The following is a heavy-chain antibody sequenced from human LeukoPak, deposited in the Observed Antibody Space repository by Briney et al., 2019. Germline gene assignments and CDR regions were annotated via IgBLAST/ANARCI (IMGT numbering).Heavy chain of an antibody. V-gene: IGHV3-48*03. CDR2: ISSSGSTI. CDR1: GFTFSSYE. J-gene: IGHJ6*04. D-gene: IGHD3-10*02. CDR3: AELGITMIGDV. Sequence: GGSLRLSCAASGFTFSSYEMNWVRQAPGEGLEWVSYISSSGSTIYYADSVKGRFTISRDNAKNSLYLQMNSLRAEDTAVYYCAELGITMIGDVWGKGTTVTISS.